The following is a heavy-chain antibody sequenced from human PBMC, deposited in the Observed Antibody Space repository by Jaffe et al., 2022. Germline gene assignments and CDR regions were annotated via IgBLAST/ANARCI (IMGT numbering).Heavy chain of an antibody. V-gene: IGHV4-38-2*01. Sequence: QVQLQESGPGLVKPSETLSLTCAVSGYSISSGYYWGWIRQPPGKGLEWIGSIYHSGSTYYNPSLKSRVTISVDTSKNQFSLKLSSVTAADTAVYYCARWDWDYYGSGFEATHDYWGQGTLVTVSS. D-gene: IGHD3-10*01. CDR3: ARWDWDYYGSGFEATHDY. J-gene: IGHJ4*02. CDR1: GYSISSGYY. CDR2: IYHSGST.